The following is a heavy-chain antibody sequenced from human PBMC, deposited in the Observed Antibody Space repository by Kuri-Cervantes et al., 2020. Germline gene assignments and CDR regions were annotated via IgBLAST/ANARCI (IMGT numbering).Heavy chain of an antibody. Sequence: SLKISCAASGFTFDDYAMHWVRQAPGKGLEWVSGISWNSGSIGYADSVKGRFTISRDNAKNSLYLQMNSLRAEDTALYYCARRRASASYGMDVWGQGTMVTVSS. CDR3: ARRRASASYGMDV. CDR1: GFTFDDYA. J-gene: IGHJ6*02. V-gene: IGHV3-9*01. CDR2: ISWNSGSI.